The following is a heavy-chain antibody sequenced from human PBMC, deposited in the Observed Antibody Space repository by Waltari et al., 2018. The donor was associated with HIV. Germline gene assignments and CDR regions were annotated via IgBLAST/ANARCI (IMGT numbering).Heavy chain of an antibody. CDR2: IKQDGSEK. J-gene: IGHJ5*02. D-gene: IGHD5-18*01. CDR3: ARDLPGIQLSYKGWFDP. CDR1: GFTFSSYW. Sequence: EVQLVESGGGLVQPGGSLRLSCAASGFTFSSYWMSWVRQAPGKGLEWVANIKQDGSEKYYVDSVKGRFTISRDNAKNSLYLQMNSLRAEDTAVYYCARDLPGIQLSYKGWFDPWGQGTLVTVSS. V-gene: IGHV3-7*01.